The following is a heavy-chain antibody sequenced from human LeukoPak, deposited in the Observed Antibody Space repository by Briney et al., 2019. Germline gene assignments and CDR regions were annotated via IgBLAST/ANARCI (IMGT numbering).Heavy chain of an antibody. J-gene: IGHJ4*02. CDR1: GITFSTYA. CDR2: ISGSGGTT. CDR3: AKAGGSMWYSPQFDY. D-gene: IGHD6-13*01. V-gene: IGHV3-23*01. Sequence: PGRSLRLSCAASGITFSTYAMTWVRQAPGKGLEWVSLISGSGGTTYYADPVKGRFTISRDNSKNTLDLQLNSLRVDDTAIYYCAKAGGSMWYSPQFDYWGPGTPVTVSS.